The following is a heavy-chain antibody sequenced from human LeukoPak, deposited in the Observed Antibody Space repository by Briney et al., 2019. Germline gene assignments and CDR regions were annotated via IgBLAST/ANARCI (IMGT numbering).Heavy chain of an antibody. J-gene: IGHJ6*02. Sequence: TSETLSLTCTVSGDSISSHYWSWIRQPPEKGLEWIGCIYCSGTTNYNPSLKSRVTISIDTSNNQFSLKLSSVTAADTAVYYCARWVTTPYHGLDVWGQVTTVTVSS. V-gene: IGHV4-59*11. CDR3: ARWVTTPYHGLDV. CDR1: GDSISSHY. CDR2: IYCSGTT. D-gene: IGHD4-17*01.